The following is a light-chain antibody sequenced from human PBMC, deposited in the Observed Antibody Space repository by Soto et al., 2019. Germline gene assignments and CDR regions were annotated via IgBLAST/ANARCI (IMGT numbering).Light chain of an antibody. CDR1: QSVSSY. CDR3: QQYGSSWT. J-gene: IGKJ1*01. Sequence: EIVLTQSPATLSLSPGERATHSCRASQSVSSYLAWYQQKPGQAPRLLIYGASSRATGIPDRFSGSGSGTDFTLTISRLEPEDFAVYYCQQYGSSWTFGQGTKVDIK. V-gene: IGKV3-20*01. CDR2: GAS.